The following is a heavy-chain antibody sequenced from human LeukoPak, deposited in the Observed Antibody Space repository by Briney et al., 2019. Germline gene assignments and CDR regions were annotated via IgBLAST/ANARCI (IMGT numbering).Heavy chain of an antibody. CDR3: AKGLYYHYYYDSTGFDY. CDR1: GFTFSSYG. D-gene: IGHD3-22*01. Sequence: PGGSLRLSCAASGFTFSSYGMHWVRQAPGKGLEWVAVISYDGSNKYYADSVKGRFTISRDNSKNTLYLQMNSLRAEDTAVYYCAKGLYYHYYYDSTGFDYWGQGTLVTVSS. CDR2: ISYDGSNK. J-gene: IGHJ4*02. V-gene: IGHV3-30*18.